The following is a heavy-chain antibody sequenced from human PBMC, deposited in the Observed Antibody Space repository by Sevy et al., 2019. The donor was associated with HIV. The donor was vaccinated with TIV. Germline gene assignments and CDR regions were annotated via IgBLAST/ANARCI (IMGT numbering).Heavy chain of an antibody. CDR1: GFTFSSYA. V-gene: IGHV3-23*01. CDR2: ISSSGGST. Sequence: GGFLRLSCAASGFTFSSYAMSWVRQAPGKGLEWVSAISSSGGSTYYADSVKGRFTISRDNSKNMLYLQMNSLRAEDVAVYYCPKVVAADDAFDVWGQGTMVTVSS. D-gene: IGHD6-25*01. CDR3: PKVVAADDAFDV. J-gene: IGHJ3*01.